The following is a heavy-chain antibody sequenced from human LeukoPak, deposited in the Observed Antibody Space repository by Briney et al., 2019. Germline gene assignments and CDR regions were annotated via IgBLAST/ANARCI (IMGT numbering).Heavy chain of an antibody. Sequence: PGGSLRLSCAASGFTFSSYAMSWVRQAPGKGLEWVSAISGSGGSTYYADSVKGRFTISRDNSKNTLYLQMNSLRAEDTAVYYCASLSGAYYYDNSGYLDWGQGTLVTVSS. J-gene: IGHJ4*02. D-gene: IGHD3-22*01. CDR1: GFTFSSYA. CDR2: ISGSGGST. V-gene: IGHV3-23*01. CDR3: ASLSGAYYYDNSGYLD.